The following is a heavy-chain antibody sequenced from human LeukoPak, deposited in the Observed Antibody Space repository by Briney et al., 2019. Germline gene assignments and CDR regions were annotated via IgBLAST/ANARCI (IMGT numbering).Heavy chain of an antibody. V-gene: IGHV4-59*11. J-gene: IGHJ3*02. D-gene: IGHD4-17*01. CDR3: ARDLVTVTKGFDI. Sequence: SETLSLTCAVSTDSFSSHYWTWIRQPPGKGLGWIGYISYIGSTNYNPSLKSRVTISIDTSKNQFSLKLSSVTAADTAVYYCARDLVTVTKGFDIWGQGTMVSVSS. CDR2: ISYIGST. CDR1: TDSFSSHY.